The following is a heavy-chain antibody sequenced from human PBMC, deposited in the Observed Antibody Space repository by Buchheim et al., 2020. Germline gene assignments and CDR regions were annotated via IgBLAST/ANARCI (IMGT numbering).Heavy chain of an antibody. Sequence: QLRESGPGLVKPSGTLSLTCAVSGGSISTNFWWSWVRLAPDEGLECIGQTYHDGTTKYNPALQSRVTISVDTSKSQFSLSLTSVTAADAALYYCARVRPAGDFGLFDSWGQGAL. CDR3: ARVRPAGDFGLFDS. J-gene: IGHJ5*01. D-gene: IGHD2-2*01. CDR2: TYHDGTT. V-gene: IGHV4-4*02. CDR1: GGSISTNFW.